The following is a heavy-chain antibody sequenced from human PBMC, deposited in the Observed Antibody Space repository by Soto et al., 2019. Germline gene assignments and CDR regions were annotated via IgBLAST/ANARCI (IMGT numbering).Heavy chain of an antibody. J-gene: IGHJ6*02. Sequence: PGGSLRLSCAASGFTFSSYAMSWVRQAPGKGLEWVSAISGSGGSTYYADSVKGRFTISRDNSKNTLYLQMNSLRAEDTAVYYCANDLDGYYGMDVWGQGTTVTVSS. CDR2: ISGSGGST. V-gene: IGHV3-23*01. CDR1: GFTFSSYA. CDR3: ANDLDGYYGMDV.